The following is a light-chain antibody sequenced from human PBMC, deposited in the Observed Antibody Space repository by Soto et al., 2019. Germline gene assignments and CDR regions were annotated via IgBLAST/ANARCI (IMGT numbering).Light chain of an antibody. Sequence: EIVMTQSPATLSVSPGERATLSCRASQSVSSKLVWYQQKPGQAPRLLIYAASTRAAGIPARFSGSGSGTEFTLTISNLQSEDFAVYYCQQYNEWPPMYTFGQGTKWISN. J-gene: IGKJ2*01. CDR3: QQYNEWPPMYT. CDR2: AAS. CDR1: QSVSSK. V-gene: IGKV3-15*01.